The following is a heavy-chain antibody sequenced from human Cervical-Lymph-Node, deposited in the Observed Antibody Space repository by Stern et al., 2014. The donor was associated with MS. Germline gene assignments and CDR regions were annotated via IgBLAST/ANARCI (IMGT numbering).Heavy chain of an antibody. CDR1: SGFIGNNY. V-gene: IGHV4-59*01. CDR3: ARAGPYDYIWGNFRHRAFYFDS. Sequence: QVQLQESGPGLVKPSETLSLMCSVSSGFIGNNYWSWIRQPPGKGLEWIGPLYYSGINYYNPSLKSRVTLSLDTSKNQFALRLSSVTAADTAVYYCARAGPYDYIWGNFRHRAFYFDSWGQGALVTVSS. J-gene: IGHJ4*02. CDR2: LYYSGIN. D-gene: IGHD3-16*02.